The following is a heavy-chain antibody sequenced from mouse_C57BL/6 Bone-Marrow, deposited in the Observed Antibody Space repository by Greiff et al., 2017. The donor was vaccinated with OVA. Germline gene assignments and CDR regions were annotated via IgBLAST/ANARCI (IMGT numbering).Heavy chain of an antibody. V-gene: IGHV1-85*01. D-gene: IGHD1-1*01. Sequence: VKLQESGPELVKPGASVKLSCKASGYTFTSSDINWVKQRPGQGLEWIGWIYPRDGSTKYNEQFKGKATLTVDTSSSTAYMEHHSLTSEDSAVYFVARRVYYYGSSLDYWGQGTTLTVSS. CDR3: ARRVYYYGSSLDY. J-gene: IGHJ2*01. CDR1: GYTFTSSD. CDR2: IYPRDGST.